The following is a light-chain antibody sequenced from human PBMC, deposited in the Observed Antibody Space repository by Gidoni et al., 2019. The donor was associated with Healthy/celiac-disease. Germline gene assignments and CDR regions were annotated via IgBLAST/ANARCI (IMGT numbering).Light chain of an antibody. V-gene: IGKV3-15*01. CDR1: QSVSSN. Sequence: EIVMTQSPATLSVSPGERATLSCRASQSVSSNLAWYQQKPGQAPRLLIYGASPSATGIPARFSGSGSGTEFTLTISSLQSEDFAVYYCQQYNNWPPHTFGQXTKLEIK. CDR2: GAS. CDR3: QQYNNWPPHT. J-gene: IGKJ2*01.